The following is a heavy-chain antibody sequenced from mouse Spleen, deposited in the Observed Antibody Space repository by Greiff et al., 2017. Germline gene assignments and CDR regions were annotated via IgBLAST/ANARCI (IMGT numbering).Heavy chain of an antibody. Sequence: VQLKESGPGLVKPSQSLSLTCSVTGYSITSGYYWNWIRQFPGNKLEWMGYISYDGSNNYNPSLKNRISITRDTSKNQFFLKLNSVTTEDTATYYCARDQGYYWFAYWGQGTLVTVSA. J-gene: IGHJ3*01. CDR3: ARDQGYYWFAY. V-gene: IGHV3-6*01. CDR1: GYSITSGYY. D-gene: IGHD2-1*01. CDR2: ISYDGSN.